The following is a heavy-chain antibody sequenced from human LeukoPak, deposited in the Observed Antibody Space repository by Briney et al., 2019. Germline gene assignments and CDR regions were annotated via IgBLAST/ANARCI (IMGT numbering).Heavy chain of an antibody. CDR1: GGSISSYY. Sequence: PSETLSLTCTVSGGSISSYYWSWIRRPPGKGLEWIGYIYTSGSTNYNPSLKSRVTISVDTSKNQFSLKLSSVTAADTAVYYCARRKKENTSYYYYYMDVWGKGTTVTVSS. CDR2: IYTSGST. J-gene: IGHJ6*03. CDR3: ARRKKENTSYYYYYMDV. V-gene: IGHV4-4*09. D-gene: IGHD3-16*01.